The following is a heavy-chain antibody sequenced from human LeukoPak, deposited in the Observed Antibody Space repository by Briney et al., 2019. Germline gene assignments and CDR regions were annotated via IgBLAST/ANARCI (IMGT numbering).Heavy chain of an antibody. V-gene: IGHV1-2*02. Sequence: ASVKVSCKASGYTFTGYYMHWVRQAPGQGLEWMGWIDPNNGGTNYAQKFQGRVTMTRDTSISTAYMELSRLRSDDTAVYYCARAYLYYDILTGYHNYYGMDVWGQGTTVTVSS. CDR2: IDPNNGGT. D-gene: IGHD3-9*01. CDR1: GYTFTGYY. J-gene: IGHJ6*02. CDR3: ARAYLYYDILTGYHNYYGMDV.